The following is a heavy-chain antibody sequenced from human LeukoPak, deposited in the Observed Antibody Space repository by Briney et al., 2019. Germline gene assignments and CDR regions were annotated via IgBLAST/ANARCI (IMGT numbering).Heavy chain of an antibody. CDR3: ARDAEVVPAAHFDY. J-gene: IGHJ4*02. Sequence: LSLTCTVSGGSISSSTYYWGWIRQAPGKGLEWVSYISSSSSYTNYADSVKGRFTISRDNAKNSLYLQVNSLRAEDTAVYYCARDAEVVPAAHFDYWGQGTLVTVSS. D-gene: IGHD2-2*01. CDR2: ISSSSSYT. V-gene: IGHV3-11*06. CDR1: GGSISSSTYY.